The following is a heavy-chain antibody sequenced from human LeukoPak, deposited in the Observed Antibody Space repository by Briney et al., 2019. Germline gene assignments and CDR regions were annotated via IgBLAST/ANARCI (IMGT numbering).Heavy chain of an antibody. J-gene: IGHJ4*02. CDR2: IYYSGST. Sequence: SETLSLTCTVSGGSISSGGYYWSWIRQHPGKGLEWIGYIYYSGSTYYNPSLKSRVTISVDTSKNQFSLKLSSVTAADTAVYYCARIIAVGPFDYWGQGTLVTVSS. D-gene: IGHD6-19*01. CDR1: GGSISSGGYY. CDR3: ARIIAVGPFDY. V-gene: IGHV4-31*03.